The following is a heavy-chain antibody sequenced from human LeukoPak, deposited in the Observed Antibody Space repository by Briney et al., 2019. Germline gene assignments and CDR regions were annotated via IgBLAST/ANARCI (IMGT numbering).Heavy chain of an antibody. V-gene: IGHV3-23*01. CDR2: ISASGGST. D-gene: IGHD3-10*01. CDR1: GFTFSSYA. J-gene: IGHJ4*02. CDR3: AKGPVYGPISYYFDY. Sequence: GGSLRLSCAASGFTFSSYAMSWVRQAPGKGLEWVSTISASGGSTYYADSVKGRFTISRDDSKNTLYLQMNSLRAEDTAVYYCAKGPVYGPISYYFDYWGQGTLVTVSS.